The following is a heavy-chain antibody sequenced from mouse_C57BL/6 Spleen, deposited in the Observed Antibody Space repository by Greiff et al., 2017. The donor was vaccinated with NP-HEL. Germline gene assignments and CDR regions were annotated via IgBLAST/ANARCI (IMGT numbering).Heavy chain of an antibody. D-gene: IGHD1-1*02. CDR2: IDPSDSET. Sequence: VQLQQPGAELVRPGSSVKLSCKASGYTFTSYWMHWVKQRPIQGLEWIGNIDPSDSETHYNQKFKDKATLTVDKSSSTAYMQLSSLTSEDSAVYYCARTLLATTGFAYWGQGTLVTVSA. V-gene: IGHV1-52*01. J-gene: IGHJ3*01. CDR1: GYTFTSYW. CDR3: ARTLLATTGFAY.